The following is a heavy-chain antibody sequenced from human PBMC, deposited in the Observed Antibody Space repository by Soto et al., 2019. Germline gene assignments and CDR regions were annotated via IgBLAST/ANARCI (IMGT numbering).Heavy chain of an antibody. Sequence: SEPLSVTCTVAEEYISSTTHHLVRVSPPPGKGLEWIASVFYTGTTYYTPSLKSRVIISVDTSKNQFSLRLSSVTAADTAIYYCAREYKSSLTDWGQGTLVTVSS. CDR1: EEYISSTTHH. D-gene: IGHD6-13*01. V-gene: IGHV4-39*02. CDR2: VFYTGTT. J-gene: IGHJ4*02. CDR3: AREYKSSLTD.